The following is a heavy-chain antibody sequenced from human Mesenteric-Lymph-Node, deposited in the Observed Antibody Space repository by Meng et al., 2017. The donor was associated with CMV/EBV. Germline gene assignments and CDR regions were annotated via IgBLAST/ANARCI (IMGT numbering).Heavy chain of an antibody. Sequence: SETLSLTCTVSGGSISSGGYYWSWIRQHPGKGLEWIGYIYYSGSTYYNPSLKSRVTISVDTSKNQFSLKLSSVTAADTAVYYCATGWRGLSLGLDVWGLGTTVTVSS. D-gene: IGHD2-21*02. CDR3: ATGWRGLSLGLDV. J-gene: IGHJ6*02. CDR2: IYYSGST. CDR1: GGSISSGGYY. V-gene: IGHV4-31*03.